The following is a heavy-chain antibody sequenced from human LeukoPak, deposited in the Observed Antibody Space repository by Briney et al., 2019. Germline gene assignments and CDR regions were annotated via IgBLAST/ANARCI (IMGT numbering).Heavy chain of an antibody. J-gene: IGHJ6*03. CDR1: EFTFSGSA. V-gene: IGHV3-73*01. CDR2: IRSKANSYAT. Sequence: PGGSLKLSCAASEFTFSGSAMHWVRQASGKGLEWVGRIRSKANSYATAYAASVKGRFTISRDDSKNTAYLQMNSLKTEDTAVYYCTREYDFWSGYRYYYYYYYMDVWGKGTTVTVSS. CDR3: TREYDFWSGYRYYYYYYYMDV. D-gene: IGHD3-3*01.